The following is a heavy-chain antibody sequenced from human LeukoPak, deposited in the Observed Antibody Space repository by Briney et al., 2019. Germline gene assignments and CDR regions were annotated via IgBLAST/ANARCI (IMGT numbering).Heavy chain of an antibody. CDR3: ARDLMGIAYRGAFYY. Sequence: PPGGSLRLSCAASGFTFSSYAMHWVRQAPGKGLEWVAVISYDGSNKYYADSVKGRFTISRDNAKNSLYLQMNSLRAEDTAVYYCARDLMGIAYRGAFYYWGQGTLVTVSS. V-gene: IGHV3-30*04. D-gene: IGHD6-13*01. CDR2: ISYDGSNK. CDR1: GFTFSSYA. J-gene: IGHJ4*02.